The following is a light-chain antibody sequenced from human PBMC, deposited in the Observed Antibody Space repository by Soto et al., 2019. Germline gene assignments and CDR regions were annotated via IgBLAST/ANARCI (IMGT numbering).Light chain of an antibody. CDR2: GAS. V-gene: IGKV3-20*01. CDR1: QSVTSSS. CDR3: QPYGSSPRT. J-gene: IGKJ5*01. Sequence: EIVLTQFPGTLSLSPGERATLSCRASQSVTSSSLAWYQQKVGRAPRVLIYGASNRATGIPARFSGSGSGTDFTLTITRLEPEDFDVYYCQPYGSSPRTLGHRTRLEIK.